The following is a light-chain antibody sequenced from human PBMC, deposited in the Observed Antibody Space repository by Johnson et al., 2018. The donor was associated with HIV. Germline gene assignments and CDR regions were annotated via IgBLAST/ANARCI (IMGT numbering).Light chain of an antibody. J-gene: IGLJ1*01. CDR1: SSNIGNNY. Sequence: QSMLTQPPSVSAAPGQKVTISCSGSSSNIGNNYVSWYQQLPGTAPKLLIYDNNKRPSGIPDRFSASKSGTSATLDITGLQTGDGADYYCGTWDSSLNAGVFGTGTTVIVL. V-gene: IGLV1-51*01. CDR3: GTWDSSLNAGV. CDR2: DNN.